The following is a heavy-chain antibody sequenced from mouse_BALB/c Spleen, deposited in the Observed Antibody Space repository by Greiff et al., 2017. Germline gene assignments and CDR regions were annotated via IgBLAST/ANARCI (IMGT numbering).Heavy chain of an antibody. CDR3: ARKGPYGSSPFAY. J-gene: IGHJ3*01. CDR2: IWSGGST. CDR1: GFSLTSYG. V-gene: IGHV2-4-1*01. Sequence: VKLVESGPGLVQPSQSLSITCTVSGFSLTSYGVHWVRQSPGKGLEWLGVIWSGGSTDYNAAFISRLSISKDNSKSQVFFKMNSLQADDTAIYYCARKGPYGSSPFAYWGQGTLVTVSA. D-gene: IGHD1-1*01.